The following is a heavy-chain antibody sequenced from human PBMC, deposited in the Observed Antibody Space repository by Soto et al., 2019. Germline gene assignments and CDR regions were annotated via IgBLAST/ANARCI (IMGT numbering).Heavy chain of an antibody. CDR3: ARGVSAGADY. CDR2: MEPSTGKT. Sequence: ASVKVSCKASGYSFTSLDINWVRQTAGQGLEWMGWMEPSTGKTGYAQKFQGRVTMTRDTSINTAYMELTTLTSDDTAFYYCARGVSAGADYWGQGTLVTVSS. V-gene: IGHV1-8*01. D-gene: IGHD1-26*01. CDR1: GYSFTSLD. J-gene: IGHJ4*02.